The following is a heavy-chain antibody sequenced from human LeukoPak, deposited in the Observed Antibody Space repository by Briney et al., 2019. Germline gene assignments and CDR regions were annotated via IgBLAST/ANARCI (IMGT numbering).Heavy chain of an antibody. CDR2: INPSGGST. D-gene: IGHD6-19*01. J-gene: IGHJ4*02. CDR3: ARVIAVAGEIDY. CDR1: GYTFTSYY. Sequence: ASVKVSCKASGYTFTSYYMHWVRQAPGQGLECMGIINPSGGSTSYAQNFQGSVYMTRDTSTSTVCIELSSVRSEDTAVYYCARVIAVAGEIDYWGQGTLVTVSS. V-gene: IGHV1-46*01.